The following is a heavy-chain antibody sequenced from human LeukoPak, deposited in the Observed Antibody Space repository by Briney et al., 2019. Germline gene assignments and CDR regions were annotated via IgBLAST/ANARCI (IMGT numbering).Heavy chain of an antibody. CDR2: IIPIFGTV. CDR3: ATEGDSSGYYYNY. Sequence: SVKVSCKASGGTFSSYAISWVRQAPGQGLEWMGGIIPIFGTVNYAQKFQGRVTITADESTSTAYMELSSLRSEDTAVYYCATEGDSSGYYYNYWGQGTMVTVSS. V-gene: IGHV1-69*13. J-gene: IGHJ4*02. CDR1: GGTFSSYA. D-gene: IGHD3-22*01.